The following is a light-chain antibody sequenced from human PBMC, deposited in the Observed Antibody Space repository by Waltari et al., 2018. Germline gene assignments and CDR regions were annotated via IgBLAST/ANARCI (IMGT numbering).Light chain of an antibody. CDR1: QSVLYSSNNKNY. V-gene: IGKV4-1*01. J-gene: IGKJ2*01. CDR3: QQYYSIPYT. Sequence: DIVMTQSPDSLAVSLVARVTINCTSSQSVLYSSNNKNYLAWYQQKPGQPPKLLIYWASTRESGVPDRFSGSGSGTDFTLTISSLQAEDVAIYYCQQYYSIPYTFGQGTKLEIK. CDR2: WAS.